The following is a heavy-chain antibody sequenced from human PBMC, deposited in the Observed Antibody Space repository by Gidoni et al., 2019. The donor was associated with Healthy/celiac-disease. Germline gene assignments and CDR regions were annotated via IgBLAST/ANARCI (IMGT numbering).Heavy chain of an antibody. Sequence: QLQLQESGPGLVKTSETLSLTCTVSGGSISSSSYYWGWLRQPPGKGLEWIGSIYYSGSTYYNPSLKSRVTISVDTSKNQFSLKLSSVTAADTAVYYCARDHHCSGSYLSGNYYYYGMDVWGQGTTVTVSS. V-gene: IGHV4-39*07. J-gene: IGHJ6*02. CDR1: GGSISSSSYY. CDR2: IYYSGST. D-gene: IGHD3-10*02. CDR3: ARDHHCSGSYLSGNYYYYGMDV.